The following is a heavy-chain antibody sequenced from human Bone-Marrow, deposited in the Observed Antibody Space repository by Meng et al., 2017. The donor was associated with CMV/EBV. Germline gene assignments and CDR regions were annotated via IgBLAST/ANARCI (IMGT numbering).Heavy chain of an antibody. CDR1: GGSVSSGSYY. CDR2: IYYSGST. Sequence: SETLSLTCTVSGGSVSSGSYYWSWIRQPPGKGLEWIGYIYYSGSTNYNPSLKSRVTISVDTSKNQFSLKLSSVTPADTAVYYCARVGIVVVPTAIRGYAFDIWGQGTMVTVSS. CDR3: ARVGIVVVPTAIRGYAFDI. V-gene: IGHV4-61*01. J-gene: IGHJ3*02. D-gene: IGHD2-2*02.